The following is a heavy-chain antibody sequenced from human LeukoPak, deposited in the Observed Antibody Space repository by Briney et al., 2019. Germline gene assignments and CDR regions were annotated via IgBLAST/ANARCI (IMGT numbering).Heavy chain of an antibody. CDR1: GYTFTSYY. J-gene: IGHJ3*02. D-gene: IGHD3-22*01. CDR2: INPSGGST. Sequence: ASVKVSCQASGYTFTSYYMHWVRQAPGQGLEWMGIINPSGGSTSYAQKFQGRVTMTRDTSTSTVYMELSSLRSEDTAVYYCARDQDSSGYIPPAGEHAFDIWGQGTMVTVSS. V-gene: IGHV1-46*01. CDR3: ARDQDSSGYIPPAGEHAFDI.